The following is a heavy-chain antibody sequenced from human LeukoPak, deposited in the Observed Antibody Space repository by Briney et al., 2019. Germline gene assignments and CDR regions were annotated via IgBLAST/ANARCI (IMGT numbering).Heavy chain of an antibody. CDR2: TYYRSTWYN. V-gene: IGHV6-1*01. D-gene: IGHD2-2*01. Sequence: SQTLSLTCAISGDIVSSNSVTWNWIRQSPSRGLEWLGRTYYRSTWYNDYAVSVRGRITVNPDTSKNQFSLHLNSVTPEDTAVYYCARRLTQYDCFDPWGQGILVAVSS. CDR3: ARRLTQYDCFDP. J-gene: IGHJ5*02. CDR1: GDIVSSNSVT.